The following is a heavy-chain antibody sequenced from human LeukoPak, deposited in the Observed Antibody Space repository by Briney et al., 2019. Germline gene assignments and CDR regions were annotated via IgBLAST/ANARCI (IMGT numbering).Heavy chain of an antibody. CDR3: ARVPRYSSYAFAWFDP. D-gene: IGHD4-11*01. V-gene: IGHV1-2*02. CDR1: GYTFTGYY. J-gene: IGHJ5*02. CDR2: INPNSGGT. Sequence: ASVKVSCKASGYTFTGYYMHWVRQAPGQGLEWMGWINPNSGGTNYTQKFQGRVTMTRDTSISTAYMELSRLRSDDTAVYYCARVPRYSSYAFAWFDPWGQGTLVTVSS.